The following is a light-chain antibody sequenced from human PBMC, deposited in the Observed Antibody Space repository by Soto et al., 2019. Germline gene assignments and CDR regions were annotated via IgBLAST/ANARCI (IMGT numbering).Light chain of an antibody. CDR1: QSVSSN. CDR2: GAS. J-gene: IGKJ2*01. V-gene: IGKV3-15*01. Sequence: EIVMTQSPATLSVSPGERVTLACRASQSVSSNLAWYQQKPGQAPRLLIYGASTRATGIPARFSGSGSGTEFTLTISSLQSEDFAIYYCQQYNKWPPFTFGQGTKLEIK. CDR3: QQYNKWPPFT.